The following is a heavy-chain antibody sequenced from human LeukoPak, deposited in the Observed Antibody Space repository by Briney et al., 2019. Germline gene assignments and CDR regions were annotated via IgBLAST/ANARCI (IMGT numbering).Heavy chain of an antibody. CDR2: ISYDGSNK. CDR3: AKASVWCSGGSCYGGDWFDP. CDR1: GFTFSSYG. D-gene: IGHD2-15*01. Sequence: GRSLRLSCAASGFTFSSYGMHWVRQAPGKGLEWVAVISYDGSNKYYADSVKGRFTISRDNSKHTLYLQMNSLRAEDTAVYYCAKASVWCSGGSCYGGDWFDPWGQGTLVTVSS. V-gene: IGHV3-30*18. J-gene: IGHJ5*02.